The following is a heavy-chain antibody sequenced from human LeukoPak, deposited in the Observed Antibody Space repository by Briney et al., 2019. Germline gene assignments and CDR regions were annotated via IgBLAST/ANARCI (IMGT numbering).Heavy chain of an antibody. J-gene: IGHJ4*02. V-gene: IGHV3-30*04. Sequence: GGSLRLSCAASGFTFSSYAMHRVRQAPGKGLEWVAVISYDGSNKYYADSVKGRFTISRDNSKNTLYLQMNSLRAEDTAVYYCARGTIAVAGTSGYWGQGTLVTVSS. CDR3: ARGTIAVAGTSGY. CDR2: ISYDGSNK. CDR1: GFTFSSYA. D-gene: IGHD6-19*01.